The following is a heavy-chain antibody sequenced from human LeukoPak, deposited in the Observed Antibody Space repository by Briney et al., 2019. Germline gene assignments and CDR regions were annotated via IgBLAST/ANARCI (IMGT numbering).Heavy chain of an antibody. D-gene: IGHD2-2*01. Sequence: GGSLRLSCAASGLTFSSYSMNWVRQAPGKGLEWVSYISSSSSTIYYADSVKGRFTISRDNAKNSLYLQMNSLRAEDTAVYYCARDYCSSTSCPYYFDYWGQGTLVTVSS. CDR3: ARDYCSSTSCPYYFDY. CDR1: GLTFSSYS. J-gene: IGHJ4*02. V-gene: IGHV3-48*01. CDR2: ISSSSSTI.